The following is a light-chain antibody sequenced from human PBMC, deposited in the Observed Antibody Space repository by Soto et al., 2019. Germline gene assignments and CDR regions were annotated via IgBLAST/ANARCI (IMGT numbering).Light chain of an antibody. CDR1: QTVSSCF. J-gene: IGKJ1*01. CDR3: QQYGNSPQT. CDR2: AAS. Sequence: EIGLTQSPGSLSLSPGERDTLXCRASQTVSSCFPAWYQRAPSQAPTLLTYAASSRATGIPDRFSGSGSGTDFTPTISRLEPEDFAVYYGQQYGNSPQTFGQGTKVDIK. V-gene: IGKV3-20*01.